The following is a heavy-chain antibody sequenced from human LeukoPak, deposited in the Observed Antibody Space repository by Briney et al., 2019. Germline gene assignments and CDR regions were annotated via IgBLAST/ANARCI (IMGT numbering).Heavy chain of an antibody. CDR1: GYTFTSYY. Sequence: ASVKVSCEASGYTFTSYYMHWVRQAPGQGLEWMGIINPSGGSTSYAQKFQGRVTMTRDTSTSTVYMELSSLRSEDTAVYYCARGPLGDYYCSGGSCYILENWFNPWGQGTLVTVSS. CDR3: ARGPLGDYYCSGGSCYILENWFNP. J-gene: IGHJ5*02. D-gene: IGHD2-15*01. V-gene: IGHV1-46*01. CDR2: INPSGGST.